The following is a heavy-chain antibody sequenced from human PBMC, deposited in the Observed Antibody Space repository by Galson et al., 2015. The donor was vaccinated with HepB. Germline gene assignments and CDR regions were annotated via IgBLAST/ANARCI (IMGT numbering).Heavy chain of an antibody. Sequence: SVKVSCKASGYTFTGYYMHWVRQAPGQGLEWMGRINPNSGGTNYAQKFQGRVTMTRDTSISTAYMELSRLRSDDTAVYYCARTTGTTSLINYYYYYYMDVWGKGTTVTVSS. CDR2: INPNSGGT. CDR1: GYTFTGYY. V-gene: IGHV1-2*06. D-gene: IGHD1-7*01. CDR3: ARTTGTTSLINYYYYYYMDV. J-gene: IGHJ6*03.